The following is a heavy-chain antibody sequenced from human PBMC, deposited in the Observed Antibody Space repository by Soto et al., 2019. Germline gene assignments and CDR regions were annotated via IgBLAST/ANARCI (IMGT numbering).Heavy chain of an antibody. V-gene: IGHV3-23*01. J-gene: IGHJ4*02. CDR1: GFTFSSYA. CDR3: AKRGASGSYGEFYY. CDR2: ISGSGGST. Sequence: EVQLLESGGGLVQPGGSLRLSCAASGFTFSSYAMSWVRQAPGKGLEWVSAISGSGGSTYYADSVMGRFTISRDNTKNTLYLQMNSLRAEDTAVYYCAKRGASGSYGEFYYWGQGTLVTVSS. D-gene: IGHD1-26*01.